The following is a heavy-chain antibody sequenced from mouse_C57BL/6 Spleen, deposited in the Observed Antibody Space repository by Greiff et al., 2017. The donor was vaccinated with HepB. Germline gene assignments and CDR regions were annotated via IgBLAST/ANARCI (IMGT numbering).Heavy chain of an antibody. CDR1: GYAFSSSW. V-gene: IGHV1-82*01. Sequence: VQGVESGPELVKPGASVKISCKASGYAFSSSWMNWVKQRPGKGLEWIGRIYPGDGDTNYNGKFKGKATLTADKSSSTAYMQLSSLTSEDSAVYFCAYSNYWYFDVWGTGTTVTVSS. CDR3: AYSNYWYFDV. D-gene: IGHD2-5*01. J-gene: IGHJ1*03. CDR2: IYPGDGDT.